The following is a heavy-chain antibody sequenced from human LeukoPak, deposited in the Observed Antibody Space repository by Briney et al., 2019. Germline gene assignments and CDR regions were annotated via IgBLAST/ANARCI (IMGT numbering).Heavy chain of an antibody. V-gene: IGHV4-34*01. Sequence: SETLSLTCVVSSGSYSGNYRNWIRQSPGKGLEWVGEINHSGSTNYNPSLKSRVTISLDTSKKQSSLKLNSVTAADTAVYYCARSRAGGAVHWGQGTLVTVSS. CDR1: SGSYSGNY. CDR2: INHSGST. D-gene: IGHD1-26*01. CDR3: ARSRAGGAVH. J-gene: IGHJ4*02.